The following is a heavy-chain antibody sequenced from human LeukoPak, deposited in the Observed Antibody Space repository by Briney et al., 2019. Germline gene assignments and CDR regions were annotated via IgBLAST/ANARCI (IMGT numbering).Heavy chain of an antibody. V-gene: IGHV3-23*01. Sequence: GGSLRLSCAASGFTFNNYAMNWARQAPGKGLEWVSSITSSGDTTHYADSVRGRFTISRDNSRNTLSLQMTSLRAEDTAAYYCAKGVLSGMRYYYGMDVWGKGTTVTVSS. D-gene: IGHD3-10*01. CDR2: ITSSGDTT. CDR3: AKGVLSGMRYYYGMDV. CDR1: GFTFNNYA. J-gene: IGHJ6*04.